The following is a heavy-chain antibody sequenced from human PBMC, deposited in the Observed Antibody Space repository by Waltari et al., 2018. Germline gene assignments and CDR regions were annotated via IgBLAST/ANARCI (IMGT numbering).Heavy chain of an antibody. Sequence: QVQLVQPGAAVKKPGASVKVSCKVSGYTLTELSMPWLRQAPGKGLEWMGGFDPEDGETIYAQKFQGRVTMTEDTSTDTAYMELSSLRSEDTAVYYCATSKVQRDWVGKEYYFDYWGQGTLVTVSS. D-gene: IGHD1-1*01. CDR2: FDPEDGET. J-gene: IGHJ4*02. V-gene: IGHV1-24*01. CDR3: ATSKVQRDWVGKEYYFDY. CDR1: GYTLTELS.